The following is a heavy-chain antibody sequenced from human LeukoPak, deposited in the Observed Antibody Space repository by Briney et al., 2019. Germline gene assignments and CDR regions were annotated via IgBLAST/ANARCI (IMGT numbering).Heavy chain of an antibody. Sequence: GGSLRLSCAASGFTFSSYVMHWVRQAPGKGLEWVAIISYDGSNEYYADSVKGRFTISRDNSKNTLYLQMNSLRAADTAVYYCARDSFRRSSTSWLYYYYYYMDVWGKGTTVTVSS. CDR1: GFTFSSYV. CDR3: ARDSFRRSSTSWLYYYYYYMDV. J-gene: IGHJ6*03. CDR2: ISYDGSNE. V-gene: IGHV3-30*04. D-gene: IGHD2-2*01.